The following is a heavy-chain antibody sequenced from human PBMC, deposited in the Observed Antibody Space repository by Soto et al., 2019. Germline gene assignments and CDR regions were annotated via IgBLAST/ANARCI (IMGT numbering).Heavy chain of an antibody. Sequence: GASVTVSCTASGYTFTNYAMHWVRQAPGQRLEWMGWINAGNGNTKYSQKFQGRVTITRDTSASTAYMELSSLRSEDTAVYYCVKDQGGYSGYVFDYWGQGTLVTVSS. V-gene: IGHV1-3*01. J-gene: IGHJ4*02. CDR2: INAGNGNT. CDR3: VKDQGGYSGYVFDY. D-gene: IGHD5-12*01. CDR1: GYTFTNYA.